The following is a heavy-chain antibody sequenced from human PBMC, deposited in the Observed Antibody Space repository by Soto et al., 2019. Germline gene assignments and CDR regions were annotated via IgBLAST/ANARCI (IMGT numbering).Heavy chain of an antibody. V-gene: IGHV4-34*01. CDR2: INHSGST. J-gene: IGHJ2*01. Sequence: SETLSLTCAVYGGSFSGYHWIWIRQPPGKGLEWIGEINHSGSTSYNPSLKSRVTISVDTSKNQFSLKLSSVTAADTAVYYCARLFCSGDNCYSGWYFDLWGRGTLVTVSS. CDR3: ARLFCSGDNCYSGWYFDL. D-gene: IGHD2-15*01. CDR1: GGSFSGYH.